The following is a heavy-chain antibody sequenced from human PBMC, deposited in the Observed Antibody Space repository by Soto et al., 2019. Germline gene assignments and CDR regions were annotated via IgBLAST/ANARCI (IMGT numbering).Heavy chain of an antibody. CDR3: ASSAAAGTFYFDY. CDR2: IIPIFGTA. CDR1: GGTFSSYA. Sequence: SVKVACKASGGTFSSYAISWVPQAPGQGLEWMGGIIPIFGTANYAQKFQGRVTITADESTSTAYMELSSLRSEDTAVYYCASSAAAGTFYFDYWGQGTLVTVSS. V-gene: IGHV1-69*13. J-gene: IGHJ4*02. D-gene: IGHD6-13*01.